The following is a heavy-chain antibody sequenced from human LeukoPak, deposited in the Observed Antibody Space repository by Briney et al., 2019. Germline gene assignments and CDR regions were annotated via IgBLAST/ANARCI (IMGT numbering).Heavy chain of an antibody. CDR1: GGSISSGNW. J-gene: IGHJ4*02. V-gene: IGHV4-4*02. CDR2: IYHSGST. CDR3: ARYSSSGYYRHLPPRFDY. D-gene: IGHD3-22*01. Sequence: SETLSLTCAVSGGSISSGNWWSWVRQPPGKGLEWIGEIYHSGSTNYNPSLKRRVTISVDKSKNQFSLKLSSVTAADTAVYYCARYSSSGYYRHLPPRFDYWGQGTLVTVSS.